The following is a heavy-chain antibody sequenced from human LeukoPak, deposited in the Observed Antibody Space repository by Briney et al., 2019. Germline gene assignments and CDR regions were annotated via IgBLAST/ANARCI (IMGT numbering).Heavy chain of an antibody. J-gene: IGHJ3*02. Sequence: SETLSLTCAVYGGSFSGYYWSWIRQPPGKGLEWIGEINHSGSTNYNPSLKSRVTISVDTSKNQFSLKLSSVTAADTAVYYCARAGKVAARQNGAFDIWGQGTMVTVSS. CDR3: ARAGKVAARQNGAFDI. D-gene: IGHD6-6*01. CDR1: GGSFSGYY. CDR2: INHSGST. V-gene: IGHV4-34*01.